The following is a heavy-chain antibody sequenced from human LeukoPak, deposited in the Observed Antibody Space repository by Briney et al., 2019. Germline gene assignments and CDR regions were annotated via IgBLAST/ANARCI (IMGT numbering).Heavy chain of an antibody. CDR1: GFTFSDYY. J-gene: IGHJ5*02. CDR3: ARYSSGYCSGGSCYSSWFDP. CDR2: ISSSGSTI. V-gene: IGHV3-11*01. D-gene: IGHD2-15*01. Sequence: PGGSLRLSCAASGFTFSDYYMSWIRQAPGKGLEWVSYISSSGSTIYYADSVKGRFTISRDNAKNSLYLQMNSLRAEDTAVYYCARYSSGYCSGGSCYSSWFDPWGQGTLVTVSS.